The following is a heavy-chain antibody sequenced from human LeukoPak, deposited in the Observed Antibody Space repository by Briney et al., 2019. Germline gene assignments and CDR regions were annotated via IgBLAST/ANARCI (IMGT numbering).Heavy chain of an antibody. CDR3: ARDGLDIVVVPAAIPNWFDP. D-gene: IGHD2-2*02. V-gene: IGHV1-18*01. CDR1: GYTFTSYG. Sequence: ASVKVSCKASGYTFTSYGISWVRQAPGQGLEWMGWISAYNGNTNYAQKLQGRVTMTTDTSISTAYMELSRLRSDDTAVYYCARDGLDIVVVPAAIPNWFDPWGQGTLVTVSS. CDR2: ISAYNGNT. J-gene: IGHJ5*02.